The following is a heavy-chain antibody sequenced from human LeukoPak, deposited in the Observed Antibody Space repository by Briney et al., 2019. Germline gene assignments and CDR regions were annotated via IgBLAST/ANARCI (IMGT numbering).Heavy chain of an antibody. Sequence: SETLSLTCTVSGVSTSTTSEYWGWARQTPGKGLEWIGSIYYSGATQYNPSPQSRVTIDIDTSKNEYSMRLSSVTAADTAMYYCARSSGAKFDPWGQGTLVTVSS. CDR2: IYYSGAT. D-gene: IGHD3-10*01. V-gene: IGHV4-39*01. CDR3: ARSSGAKFDP. CDR1: GVSTSTTSEY. J-gene: IGHJ5*02.